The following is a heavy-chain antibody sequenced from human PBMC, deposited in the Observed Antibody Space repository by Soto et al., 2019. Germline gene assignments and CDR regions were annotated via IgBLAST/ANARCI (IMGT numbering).Heavy chain of an antibody. V-gene: IGHV3-48*01. J-gene: IGHJ3*02. CDR3: ARDYLYAFDI. D-gene: IGHD1-26*01. CDR1: GFSFSSYS. Sequence: EVQLVESGGGLVQPGGSLRLSCAASGFSFSSYSINWVRQAPGKGLEWVSYIDGRSGSIYYADSVRGRFTISGDIAKNSLYLQMNSLRAEDTAVYYCARDYLYAFDIWGKGKMVTVSS. CDR2: IDGRSGSI.